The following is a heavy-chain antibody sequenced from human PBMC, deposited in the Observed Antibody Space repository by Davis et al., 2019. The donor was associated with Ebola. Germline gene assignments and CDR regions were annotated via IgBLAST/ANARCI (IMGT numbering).Heavy chain of an antibody. CDR2: ISSDGSNT. CDR3: ARVAPRGWFDP. V-gene: IGHV3-30*03. Sequence: RESLTLSCVVSGFTFSSYGTHWVRQAPGKGLEWVAVISSDGSNTYYADSVKGRFTISRDNTKNSLYLQMNSLRAEDTAVYYCARVAPRGWFDPWGQGTLVTVSS. J-gene: IGHJ5*02. D-gene: IGHD6-6*01. CDR1: GFTFSSYG.